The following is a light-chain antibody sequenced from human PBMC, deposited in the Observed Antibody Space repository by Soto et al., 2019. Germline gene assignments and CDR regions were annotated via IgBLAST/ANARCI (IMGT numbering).Light chain of an antibody. Sequence: DIQMTQSPSSLSASVGDRVTITCRASQTISKYLNWYQHKPGKGPKLLIYGASTLQSGVSSRFSGSGSGTDFTLTISSLQSEDFAVYYCQQYIKWTITFGQGTRLEIX. V-gene: IGKV1-39*01. J-gene: IGKJ5*01. CDR2: GAS. CDR1: QTISKY. CDR3: QQYIKWTIT.